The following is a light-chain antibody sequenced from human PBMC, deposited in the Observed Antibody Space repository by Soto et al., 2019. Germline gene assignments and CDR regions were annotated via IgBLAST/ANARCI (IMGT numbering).Light chain of an antibody. CDR3: CSYAGSSTWV. CDR1: SSDVGSYNL. J-gene: IGLJ3*02. Sequence: QSVLTQPASVSGSPGQSITISCTGTSSDVGSYNLVSWYQQHPGKAPKLMIYEVSKRPSGVSNRFSGSKSGNTASLTISGLQAEDEADYYCCSYAGSSTWVFGGGTKVTV. V-gene: IGLV2-23*02. CDR2: EVS.